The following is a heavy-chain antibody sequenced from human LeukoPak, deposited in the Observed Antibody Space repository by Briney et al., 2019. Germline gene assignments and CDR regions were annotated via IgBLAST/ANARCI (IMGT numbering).Heavy chain of an antibody. J-gene: IGHJ5*01. V-gene: IGHV3-23*01. CDR2: ISGGGGST. D-gene: IGHD3-22*01. Sequence: GGSLRLSCAASGFTFSTYAVNWVRQAPGKGLEWVSTISGGGGSTYYADSVKGRFTISRDNSKNTLYLQMSSLRAEDTAVYYCAKDRGRYYDSSGYYWGYSFASWGQGSLVTVST. CDR1: GFTFSTYA. CDR3: AKDRGRYYDSSGYYWGYSFAS.